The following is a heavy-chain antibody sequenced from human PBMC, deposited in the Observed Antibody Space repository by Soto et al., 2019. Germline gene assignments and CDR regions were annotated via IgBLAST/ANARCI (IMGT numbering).Heavy chain of an antibody. CDR1: GGTFSSYS. J-gene: IGHJ4*02. D-gene: IGHD1-26*01. CDR3: ARAGGRHSGGIDY. V-gene: IGHV1-69*01. CDR2: IIPIFGTA. Sequence: QVQLVQSGAEVKKPGSSVKVSCKASGGTFSSYSINWVRQAPGQGLEWMGEIIPIFGTANYAQKFQGRVTITADESTSTAYMEMSSLRSEDTAVYYCARAGGRHSGGIDYWGQGTLVTVSS.